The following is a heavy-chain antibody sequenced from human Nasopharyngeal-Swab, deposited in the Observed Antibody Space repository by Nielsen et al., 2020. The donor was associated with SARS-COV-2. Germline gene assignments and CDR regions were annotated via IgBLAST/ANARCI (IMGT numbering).Heavy chain of an antibody. D-gene: IGHD3-3*01. CDR2: ISGSGGSI. CDR3: ARDSYDFWSGLLRFDY. J-gene: IGHJ4*02. CDR1: GFTFSSFA. V-gene: IGHV3-23*01. Sequence: GESLKISCAASGFTFSSFAMSWVRQAPGKGLEWVSSISGSGGSIYYADSVKGRFTISRDNSKNTLYLQMSSLRAEDTAVYYCARDSYDFWSGLLRFDYWGQGTLVTVSS.